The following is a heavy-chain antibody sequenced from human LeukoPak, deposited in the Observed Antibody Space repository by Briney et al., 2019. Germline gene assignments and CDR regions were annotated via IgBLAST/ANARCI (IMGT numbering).Heavy chain of an antibody. Sequence: SLRLSCAASGFTFDDYAMHWVRQAPGKGLEWVSGISWNSGSIGYADSVKGRFTISRDNSKNTLYLQMNSLRAEDTAVYYCAKAGRDIVVVVAATDYYYYMDVWGKGTTVTISS. V-gene: IGHV3-9*01. CDR3: AKAGRDIVVVVAATDYYYYMDV. CDR1: GFTFDDYA. D-gene: IGHD2-15*01. CDR2: ISWNSGSI. J-gene: IGHJ6*03.